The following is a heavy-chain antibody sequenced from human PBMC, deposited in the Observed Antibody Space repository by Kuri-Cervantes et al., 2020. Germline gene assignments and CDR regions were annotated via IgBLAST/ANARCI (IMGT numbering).Heavy chain of an antibody. CDR3: ASARYSYDFDY. CDR1: GGSISSYY. V-gene: IGHV4-59*12. CDR2: INHSGST. Sequence: SETLSLTCTVSGGSISSYYWSWIRQPPGKGLEWIGEINHSGSTNYNPSLKSRVTISVDTSKNQFSLKLSSVTAADTAVYYCASARYSYDFDYWGQGTLVTVSS. D-gene: IGHD5-18*01. J-gene: IGHJ4*02.